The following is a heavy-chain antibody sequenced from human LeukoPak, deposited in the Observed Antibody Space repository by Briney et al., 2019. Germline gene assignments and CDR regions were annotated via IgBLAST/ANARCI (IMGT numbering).Heavy chain of an antibody. CDR1: GYTFTSYD. CDR2: MNPKSGKT. D-gene: IGHD3-22*01. J-gene: IGHJ3*02. V-gene: IGHV1-8*02. Sequence: ASVKVSCKASGYTFTSYDINWVRQVTGQGLEWMGWMNPKSGKTGYAQKFQGRVTMTRDTSTSTVYMELSSLRSEDTAVYYCARGRNYYDSSGYYYEGDAFDIWGQGTMVTVSS. CDR3: ARGRNYYDSSGYYYEGDAFDI.